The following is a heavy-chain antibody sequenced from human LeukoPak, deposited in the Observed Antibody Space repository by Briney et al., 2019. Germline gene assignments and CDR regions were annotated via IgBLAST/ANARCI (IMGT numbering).Heavy chain of an antibody. V-gene: IGHV4-59*12. Sequence: SETLSLTCAVSGDSMIGYYWNWIRQPPGKGLEWIGYIYHSGGAYSNPSLKSRVTISVDKSKNQFSLSLNSVTAADTAVYYCARVTPGGSHALDYWGQGTLVTVSS. D-gene: IGHD3-16*01. CDR2: IYHSGGA. J-gene: IGHJ4*02. CDR1: GDSMIGYY. CDR3: ARVTPGGSHALDY.